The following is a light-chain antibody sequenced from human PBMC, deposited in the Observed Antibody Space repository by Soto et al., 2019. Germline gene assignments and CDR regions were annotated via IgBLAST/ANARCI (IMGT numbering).Light chain of an antibody. Sequence: DIQMTQSPSSLSASVGDRVTITCRASQSISTYLNWYQQKVGKAPKLLVYAASSLLRGVPSRFSGSGSGTDFTLTISSLQPEDFATYYCQQSCSTPRTFGQGTKLEIK. J-gene: IGKJ2*02. CDR2: AAS. CDR3: QQSCSTPRT. V-gene: IGKV1-39*01. CDR1: QSISTY.